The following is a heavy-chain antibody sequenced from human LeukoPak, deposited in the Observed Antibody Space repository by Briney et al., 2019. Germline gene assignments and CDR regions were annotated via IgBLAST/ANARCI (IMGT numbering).Heavy chain of an antibody. V-gene: IGHV3-53*01. D-gene: IGHD3-3*01. CDR1: GFTVSSNS. Sequence: GGSLRLSCTVSGFTVSSNSMSWVRQAPGKGLEWVSFIYSHNTHYSDSVKGRFTISRDNSKNTLYLQMNSLRAEDTAVYYCARLREIPVFGVVTKSTSYFDYWGQGTPVTVSS. CDR2: IYSHNT. CDR3: ARLREIPVFGVVTKSTSYFDY. J-gene: IGHJ4*02.